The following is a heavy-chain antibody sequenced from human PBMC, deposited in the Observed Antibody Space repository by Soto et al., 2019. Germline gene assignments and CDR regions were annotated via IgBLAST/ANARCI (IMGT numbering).Heavy chain of an antibody. CDR3: AKSVYCSGGSCYSDPFDY. CDR1: GFTFSSYW. Sequence: PGGSLRLSCAASGFTFSSYWMHWVRQAPGKGLVWVARINSDGSSISYADSVKGRFTISRDNAKNTLYLQMNSLRAEDTAVYYCAKSVYCSGGSCYSDPFDYWGQGTLVTVSS. D-gene: IGHD2-15*01. V-gene: IGHV3-74*01. J-gene: IGHJ4*02. CDR2: INSDGSSI.